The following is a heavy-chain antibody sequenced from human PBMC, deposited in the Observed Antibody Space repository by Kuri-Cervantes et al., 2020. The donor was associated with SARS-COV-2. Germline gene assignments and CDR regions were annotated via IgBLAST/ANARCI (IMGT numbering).Heavy chain of an antibody. CDR3: ARDLGYCSSTSCYTSELDY. D-gene: IGHD2-2*02. CDR1: GFTFSSYG. CDR2: IRYDGSNK. Sequence: GGSLRLSCAASGFTFSSYGMHWVRQAPGKGLEWVAFIRYDGSNKYYADSVKGRFTISRDNAKNSLYLQMNSLRAEDTAVYYCARDLGYCSSTSCYTSELDYWGQGTLVTVSS. J-gene: IGHJ4*02. V-gene: IGHV3-30*02.